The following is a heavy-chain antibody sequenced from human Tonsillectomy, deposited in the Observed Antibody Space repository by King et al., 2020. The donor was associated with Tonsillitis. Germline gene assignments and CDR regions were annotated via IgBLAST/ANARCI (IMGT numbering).Heavy chain of an antibody. V-gene: IGHV3-23*04. Sequence: VQLVESGGGLVQPGGSLRLSCAASGITFSSYAMIWVRQAPGKGLEWGSTITVSGGLTYYADSGKGRFTISRDNSKSTLYLQMNSLRAEDTAVYSCASQSGSLDYWGQGTLVTVSS. CDR2: ITVSGGLT. CDR1: GITFSSYA. CDR3: ASQSGSLDY. J-gene: IGHJ4*02. D-gene: IGHD5-12*01.